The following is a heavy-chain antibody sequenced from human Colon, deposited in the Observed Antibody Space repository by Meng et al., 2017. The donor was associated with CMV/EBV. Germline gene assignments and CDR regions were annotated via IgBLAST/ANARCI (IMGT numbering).Heavy chain of an antibody. V-gene: IGHV4-39*07. CDR3: AGGGRRRNSDGRGYSLIWFDP. D-gene: IGHD3-22*01. CDR1: GASVSSTSYY. CDR2: ISYSGTT. Sequence: GSLRLSCTVSGASVSSTSYYWAWTRQPPGKGLEWLGSISYSGTTYYNPSPKSRVSISLDRSKNQFSLSLSTVTAADRAVYYCAGGGRRRNSDGRGYSLIWFDPWGQGTLVTVSS. J-gene: IGHJ5*02.